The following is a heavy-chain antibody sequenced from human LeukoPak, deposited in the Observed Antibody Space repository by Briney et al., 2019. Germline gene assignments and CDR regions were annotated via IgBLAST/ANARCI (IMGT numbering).Heavy chain of an antibody. J-gene: IGHJ3*02. Sequence: GGSLRLSCAASGFTFSDYYMSWIRQAPGEGLEWLSYISSGSTIYYADSVKGRFTISRDNAKNSLYLQMNSLRAEDTAVYYCARGVQLLNDAFDIWGQGTMVTVSS. CDR2: ISSGSTI. V-gene: IGHV3-11*04. CDR1: GFTFSDYY. CDR3: ARGVQLLNDAFDI. D-gene: IGHD2-2*01.